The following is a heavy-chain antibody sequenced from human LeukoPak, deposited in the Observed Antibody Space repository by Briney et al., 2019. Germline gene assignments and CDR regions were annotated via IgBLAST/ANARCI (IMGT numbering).Heavy chain of an antibody. D-gene: IGHD6-19*01. J-gene: IGHJ4*02. CDR3: AKDRVAGPLYYFDY. V-gene: IGHV3-9*01. CDR2: ISWNSGSI. CDR1: GFTFSSYA. Sequence: GGSLRLSCAASGFTFSSYAMHWVRQAPGKGLEWVSGISWNSGSIGYADSVKGRFTISRDNAKNSLYLQMNSLRAEDTALYYCAKDRVAGPLYYFDYWGQGTLVTVSS.